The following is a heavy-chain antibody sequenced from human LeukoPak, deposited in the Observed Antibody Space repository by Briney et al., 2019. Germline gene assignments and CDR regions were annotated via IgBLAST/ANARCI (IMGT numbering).Heavy chain of an antibody. CDR2: INAGNGNT. Sequence: ASVKVSCKASGYTFTGYYMHWVRQAPGQGLEWMGWINAGNGNTKYSQEFQGRVTMTTDTSTSTAYMELRSLRSDDTAVYYCARMAAAGRNNWFDPWGQGTLVTVSS. D-gene: IGHD6-13*01. CDR1: GYTFTGYY. CDR3: ARMAAAGRNNWFDP. J-gene: IGHJ5*02. V-gene: IGHV1-18*04.